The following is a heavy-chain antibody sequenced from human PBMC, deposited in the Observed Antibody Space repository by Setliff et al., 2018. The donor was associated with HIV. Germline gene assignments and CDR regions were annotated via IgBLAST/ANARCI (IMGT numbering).Heavy chain of an antibody. CDR2: IGRDGTVA. CDR1: GFTFSDYW. Sequence: GGSLRLSCAASGFTFSDYWMHWVRRGPGRGLEWVSRIGRDGTVANYADSVKGRFTISRDNARNTLFLQMNSLRAEDTATYYCARGRRDCSSGSCYGPFYMDVWGKGTTVTVSS. J-gene: IGHJ6*03. CDR3: ARGRRDCSSGSCYGPFYMDV. V-gene: IGHV3-74*01. D-gene: IGHD2-15*01.